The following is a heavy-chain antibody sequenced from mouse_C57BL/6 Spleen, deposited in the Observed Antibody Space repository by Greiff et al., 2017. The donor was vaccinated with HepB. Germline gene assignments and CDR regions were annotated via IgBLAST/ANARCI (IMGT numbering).Heavy chain of an antibody. CDR1: GYTFTTYC. CDR3: AISNSYSPYYYDLDD. Sequence: QVQLQQSGAELVKPGASVKMSCKASGYTFTTYCIEWVKQNHGKSLEWIGNFHPCNDDTNYNEKFKGKATLTVEKSSSTAYMQLSRLTSDDSAVYYCAISNSYSPYYYDLDDWGKGTSVTVSS. J-gene: IGHJ4*01. CDR2: FHPCNDDT. D-gene: IGHD2-12*01. V-gene: IGHV1-47*01.